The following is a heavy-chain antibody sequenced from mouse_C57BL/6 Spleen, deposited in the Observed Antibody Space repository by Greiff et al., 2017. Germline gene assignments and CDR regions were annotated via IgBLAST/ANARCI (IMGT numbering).Heavy chain of an antibody. CDR1: GYTFTDYY. J-gene: IGHJ3*01. D-gene: IGHD1-1*01. CDR3: ARTFYEGFAY. V-gene: IGHV1-26*01. CDR2: INPNNGGT. Sequence: VQLKQSGPELVKPGASVKISCKASGYTFTDYYMNWVKQSHGKSLEWIGDINPNNGGTSYNQKFKGKATLTVDKSSSTAYMELRSLTSEDSAVYYCARTFYEGFAYWGQGTLVTVSA.